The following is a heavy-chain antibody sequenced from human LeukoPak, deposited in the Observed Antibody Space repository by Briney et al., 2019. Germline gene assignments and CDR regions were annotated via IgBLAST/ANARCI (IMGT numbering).Heavy chain of an antibody. CDR2: IIPSDGST. Sequence: ASVKVSCKASGYSFTRYFIHWVRQAPGQGPEWMGIIIPSDGSTSYAQKFQGRVTMTRDTSTSTLYMELSSLRSEDTAVYYCARNSPPGVAYSYGPSYYYYAMDVWGQGTTVTVSS. V-gene: IGHV1-46*01. CDR1: GYSFTRYF. J-gene: IGHJ6*02. CDR3: ARNSPPGVAYSYGPSYYYYAMDV. D-gene: IGHD5-18*01.